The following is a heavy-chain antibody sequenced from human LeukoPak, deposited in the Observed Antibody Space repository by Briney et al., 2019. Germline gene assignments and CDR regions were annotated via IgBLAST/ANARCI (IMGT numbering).Heavy chain of an antibody. CDR1: GYTFTSYD. CDR2: MNPNNGNT. Sequence: GASVKVSCKASGYTFTSYDINWVRQATGQGLEWMGWMNPNNGNTGYAQKFQGRVTMTRNTSTSTVNMELSSLRSEDTAVYYCAREDYYAGFDYWGQGTLITVSS. J-gene: IGHJ4*02. V-gene: IGHV1-8*01. D-gene: IGHD3-22*01. CDR3: AREDYYAGFDY.